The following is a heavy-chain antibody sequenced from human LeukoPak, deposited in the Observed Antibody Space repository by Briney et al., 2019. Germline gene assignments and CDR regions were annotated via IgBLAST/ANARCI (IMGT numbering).Heavy chain of an antibody. CDR1: GFPFSSYT. Sequence: GGSLRLSCAASGFPFSSYTMIWVRQAPAKGLHWVSGITGIGGRTYYAESVKGRFTISRVNSKDTLSLQMDSLRAEYRAVYCCAKGTGLSENWFDPWGQGTLVTVSS. D-gene: IGHD3/OR15-3a*01. CDR2: ITGIGGRT. J-gene: IGHJ5*02. V-gene: IGHV3-23*01. CDR3: AKGTGLSENWFDP.